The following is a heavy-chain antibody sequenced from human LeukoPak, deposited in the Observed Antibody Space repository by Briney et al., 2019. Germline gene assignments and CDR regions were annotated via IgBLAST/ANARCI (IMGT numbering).Heavy chain of an antibody. V-gene: IGHV4-39*07. J-gene: IGHJ2*01. D-gene: IGHD2-2*01. CDR2: IYYSGST. Sequence: SETLSLTCTVSGGSISSSSYYWGWIRQPPGKGLEWIGSIYYSGSTYYNPSLKSRVTISVDTSKNQFSLKLSSVTAADTAVYYCARDFDRSPDIVVVPAASRIKKPDWYFDLWGRGTLVTVSS. CDR3: ARDFDRSPDIVVVPAASRIKKPDWYFDL. CDR1: GGSISSSSYY.